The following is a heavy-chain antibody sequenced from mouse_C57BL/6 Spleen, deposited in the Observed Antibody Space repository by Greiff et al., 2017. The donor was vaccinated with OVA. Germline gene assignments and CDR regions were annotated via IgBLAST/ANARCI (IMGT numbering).Heavy chain of an antibody. D-gene: IGHD2-5*01. Sequence: QVQLQQPGAELVMPGASVKLSCKASGYTFTSYWMHWVKQRPGQGLEWIGEIDPSDSYTNYNQKFKGKSTLTVAKSSSTAYMQLSSLTSEDSAVYYCARKTGGYYSNFFWYFDVWGTGTTVTVSS. CDR1: GYTFTSYW. V-gene: IGHV1-69*01. CDR3: ARKTGGYYSNFFWYFDV. J-gene: IGHJ1*03. CDR2: IDPSDSYT.